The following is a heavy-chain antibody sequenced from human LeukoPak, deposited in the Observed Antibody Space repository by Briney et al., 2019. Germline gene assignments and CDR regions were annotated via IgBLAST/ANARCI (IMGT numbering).Heavy chain of an antibody. V-gene: IGHV3-53*01. CDR3: AREEEQLTGGAFDI. J-gene: IGHJ3*02. CDR2: IYSGGST. CDR1: GFTVSSNY. Sequence: GGSLRLSCAASGFTVSSNYMSWVRQAPGKGLEWVSVIYSGGSTYYADSVKGRFTISRDNSKNTLYLQMNSLRAEDTAVYYCAREEEQLTGGAFDIWGQGTMVTVSS. D-gene: IGHD6-6*01.